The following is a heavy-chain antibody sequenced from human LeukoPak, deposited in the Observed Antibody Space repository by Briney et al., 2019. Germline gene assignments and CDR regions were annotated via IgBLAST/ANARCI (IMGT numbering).Heavy chain of an antibody. J-gene: IGHJ4*02. CDR2: ISSSGSTI. D-gene: IGHD5-18*01. V-gene: IGHV3-48*03. Sequence: PGGSLRLSCAASGFTFSSYEMNWVRQAPGKGLEWVSYISSSGSTIYYADSVKGRFTISRDNAKNSLYLQMNSLRADDTAVYYCARDLTGGYSYGDYWGQGTLVTVSS. CDR3: ARDLTGGYSYGDY. CDR1: GFTFSSYE.